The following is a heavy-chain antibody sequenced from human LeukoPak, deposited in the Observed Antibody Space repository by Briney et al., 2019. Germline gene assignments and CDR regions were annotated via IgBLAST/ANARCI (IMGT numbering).Heavy chain of an antibody. CDR1: GGSISSYY. CDR3: ARATGTTSLYYYGMDV. Sequence: SETLSLTCTVSGGSISSYYWSWIRQPPGKGLEWIGYIYYSGSTNYNPSLKSRVTISVDTSKNQFSLKLSPVTAADTAVYYCARATGTTSLYYYGMDVWGQGTTVTVSS. J-gene: IGHJ6*02. V-gene: IGHV4-59*01. D-gene: IGHD1-7*01. CDR2: IYYSGST.